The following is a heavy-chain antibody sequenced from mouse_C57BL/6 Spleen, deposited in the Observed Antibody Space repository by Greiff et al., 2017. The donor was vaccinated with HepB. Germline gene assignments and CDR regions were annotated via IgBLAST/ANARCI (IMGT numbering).Heavy chain of an antibody. CDR3: ARSGSYGSSHWYFDV. Sequence: VQLQQPGAELVRPGTSVKLSCKASGYTFTSYWMHWVKQRPGQGLEWIGVIDPSDSYTNYNQKFKGKATLTVDTSSSTAYMQLSSLTSEDSAVYYCARSGSYGSSHWYFDVWGTGTTVTVSS. D-gene: IGHD1-1*01. CDR1: GYTFTSYW. CDR2: IDPSDSYT. J-gene: IGHJ1*03. V-gene: IGHV1-59*01.